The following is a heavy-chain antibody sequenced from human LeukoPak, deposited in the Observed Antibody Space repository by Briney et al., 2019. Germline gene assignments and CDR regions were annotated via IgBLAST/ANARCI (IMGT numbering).Heavy chain of an antibody. CDR1: GYTFTSYD. D-gene: IGHD5-24*01. V-gene: IGHV1-8*03. CDR2: MNPNSGNT. J-gene: IGHJ4*02. Sequence: ASVKVSRKASGYTFTSYDINWVRQATGQGLEWMGWMNPNSGNTGYAQKFQGRVTITRNTSISTAYMELSSLRSEDTAVYYCARGLDWMAGDFDYWGQGTLVAVSS. CDR3: ARGLDWMAGDFDY.